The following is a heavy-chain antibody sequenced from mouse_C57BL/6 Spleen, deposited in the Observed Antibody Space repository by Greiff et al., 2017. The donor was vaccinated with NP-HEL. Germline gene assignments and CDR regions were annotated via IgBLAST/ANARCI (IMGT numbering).Heavy chain of an antibody. Sequence: QVQLQQPGAELVKPGASVKLSCKASGYTFTSYWMHWVKQRPGQGLEWIGMIHPNSGSTNYNEKFKSKATLTVDKSSSTAYMQLSSLTSEDSAVYYCAPLITTVPVGGWFAYWGQGTLVTVSA. D-gene: IGHD1-1*01. CDR3: APLITTVPVGGWFAY. CDR1: GYTFTSYW. V-gene: IGHV1-64*01. J-gene: IGHJ3*01. CDR2: IHPNSGST.